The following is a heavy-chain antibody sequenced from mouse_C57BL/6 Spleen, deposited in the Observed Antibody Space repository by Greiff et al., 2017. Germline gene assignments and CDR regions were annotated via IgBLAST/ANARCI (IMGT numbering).Heavy chain of an antibody. D-gene: IGHD1-1*01. CDR3: ARVPLWGAMDY. CDR1: GFTFSDYY. J-gene: IGHJ4*01. CDR2: INYDGSST. Sequence: EVKLVESEGGLVQPGSSMKLSCTASGFTFSDYYMAWVRQVPEKGLEWVANINYDGSSTYYLDSLQSRFIISRDNAKNILYLQMSSLKSEDTATYYCARVPLWGAMDYWGQGTSVTVSS. V-gene: IGHV5-16*01.